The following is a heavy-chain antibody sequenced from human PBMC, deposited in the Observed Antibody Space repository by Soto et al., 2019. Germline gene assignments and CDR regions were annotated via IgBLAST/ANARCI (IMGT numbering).Heavy chain of an antibody. CDR1: GFSLSTTGVG. CDR2: IYWDDDK. D-gene: IGHD2-21*01. J-gene: IGHJ6*02. V-gene: IGHV2-5*02. CDR3: VQSRCGGDCLQSYSSHSYYGLDV. Sequence: QITLKESGPPLVKPTQTLTLTCTFSGFSLSTTGVGVGWIRQPPGKALEWLALIYWDDDKRYNPSLKSRHTITKDTSKNPVDLTMTNMDPVDPATYYCVQSRCGGDCLQSYSSHSYYGLDVWGQGTTVTVSS.